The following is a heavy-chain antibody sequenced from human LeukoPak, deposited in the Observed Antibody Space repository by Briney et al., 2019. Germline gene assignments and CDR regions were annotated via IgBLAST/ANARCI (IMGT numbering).Heavy chain of an antibody. CDR2: IYYTGST. J-gene: IGHJ6*02. Sequence: PSETLSLTCTVCAGSIRIYYWSWIRRPPGKGLEWLGSIYYTGSTNYNPSLESRVTMSVDTSKNQFSLKLSSLTAADTAVYFCARGPHYYSYYGLDVWGQGTTVTVSS. CDR3: ARGPHYYSYYGLDV. V-gene: IGHV4-59*01. CDR1: AGSIRIYY.